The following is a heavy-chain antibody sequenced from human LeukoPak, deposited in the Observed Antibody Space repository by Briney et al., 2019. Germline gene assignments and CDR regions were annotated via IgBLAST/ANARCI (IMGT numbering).Heavy chain of an antibody. V-gene: IGHV1-2*02. J-gene: IGHJ4*02. CDR1: GYTFTGYY. Sequence: ASVKVSCKASGYTFTGYYMHWVRQAPGQGLEWMGWINPNSGGTNYAQKFQGRVTMTRDTSISTAYMEPSRLRSDDTAVYYCASIDYPAGTVDYWGQGTLVTVSS. CDR3: ASIDYPAGTVDY. D-gene: IGHD6-19*01. CDR2: INPNSGGT.